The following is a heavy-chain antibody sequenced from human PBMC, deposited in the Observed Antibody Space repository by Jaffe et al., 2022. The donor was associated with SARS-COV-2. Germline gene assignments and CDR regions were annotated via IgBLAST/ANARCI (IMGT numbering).Heavy chain of an antibody. V-gene: IGHV3-48*02. CDR2: ISSSSSTI. J-gene: IGHJ3*02. Sequence: EVQLVESGGGLVQPGGSLRLSCAASGFTFSSYSMNWVRQAPGKGLEWVSYISSSSSTIYYADSVKGRFTISRDNAKNSLYLQMNSLRDEDTAVYYCARDQGLGYCSGGSCLPGDDAFDIWGQGTMVTVSS. D-gene: IGHD2-15*01. CDR3: ARDQGLGYCSGGSCLPGDDAFDI. CDR1: GFTFSSYS.